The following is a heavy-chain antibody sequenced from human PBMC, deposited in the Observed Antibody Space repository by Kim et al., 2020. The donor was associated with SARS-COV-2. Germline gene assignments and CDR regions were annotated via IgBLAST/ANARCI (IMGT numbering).Heavy chain of an antibody. Sequence: GGSLRLSCAASGFTFSSYAMSWVRQAPGKGLEWVSAISGSGGSTYYADSVKGRFTISRDNSKNTLYLQMNSLRAEDTAVYYCAKVPHIVATISLIGPFWSYWGQGTLVTVSS. D-gene: IGHD5-12*01. CDR3: AKVPHIVATISLIGPFWSY. CDR2: ISGSGGST. J-gene: IGHJ4*02. CDR1: GFTFSSYA. V-gene: IGHV3-23*01.